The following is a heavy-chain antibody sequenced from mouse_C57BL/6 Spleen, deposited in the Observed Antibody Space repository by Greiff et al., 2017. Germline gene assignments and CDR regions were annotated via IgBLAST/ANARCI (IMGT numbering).Heavy chain of an antibody. CDR1: GFTFSDYG. CDR3: GSIYYGNYWYFDV. J-gene: IGHJ1*03. D-gene: IGHD2-1*01. Sequence: EVQLVESGGGLVKPGGSLKLSCAASGFTFSDYGMHWVRQAPEKGLEWVAYISSGSSTIYYADTVKGRFTISRDNAKNTLFLQMTSLRSEDTAMDYCGSIYYGNYWYFDVWGTGTTVTVSS. CDR2: ISSGSSTI. V-gene: IGHV5-17*01.